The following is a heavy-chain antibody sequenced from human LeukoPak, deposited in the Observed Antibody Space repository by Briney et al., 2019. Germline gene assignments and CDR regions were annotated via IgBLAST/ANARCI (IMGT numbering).Heavy chain of an antibody. CDR3: ARDRAYCSSTSCYLNYYYGMDV. CDR2: FNLDGGCT. V-gene: IGHV3-20*01. D-gene: IGHD2-2*01. CDR1: GFPFEDYG. J-gene: IGHJ6*02. Sequence: GALRPSCAASGFPFEDYGMSWVRQTPGKGLEWVSGFNLDGGCTGYADSVKGRFTISRDNAKNSLYLQMNSLRAEDTALYHCARDRAYCSSTSCYLNYYYGMDVWGQGTTVTVSS.